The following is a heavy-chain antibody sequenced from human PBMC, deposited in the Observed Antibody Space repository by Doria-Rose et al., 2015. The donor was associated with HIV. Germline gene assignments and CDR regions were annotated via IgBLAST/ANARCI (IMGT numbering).Heavy chain of an antibody. CDR2: TYYTGTS. V-gene: IGHV4-31*03. CDR1: GASVSSRGYY. Sequence: QESGPGLVKPSATLSLTCSVSGASVSSRGYYWNWIRQVPGKGLESLGYTYYTGTSDYSPSLKSRLNMAVDTSKNQFSLKLSFVTVADTAVYYCARMGSYRELDYWGQGALVIVSA. D-gene: IGHD3-3*01. J-gene: IGHJ4*02. CDR3: ARMGSYRELDY.